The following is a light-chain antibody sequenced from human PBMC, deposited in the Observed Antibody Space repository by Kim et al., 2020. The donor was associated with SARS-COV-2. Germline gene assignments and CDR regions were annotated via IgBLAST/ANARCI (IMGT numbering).Light chain of an antibody. CDR3: LLSYTNNWPA. Sequence: QAVVTQEPSLTVSPGGTVTLTCGSSIGSVTSGHHPYWFQQKPGQAPRPLIYDTSNRRPWTPARFSGSLLGGKAALTLSGAQAEDEAEYYCLLSYTNNWPAFGGGTQLTVL. J-gene: IGLJ3*02. CDR2: DTS. V-gene: IGLV7-46*01. CDR1: IGSVTSGHH.